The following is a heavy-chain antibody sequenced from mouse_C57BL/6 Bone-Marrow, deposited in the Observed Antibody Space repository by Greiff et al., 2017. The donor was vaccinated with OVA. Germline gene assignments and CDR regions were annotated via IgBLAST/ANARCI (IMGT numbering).Heavy chain of an antibody. CDR3: ARRLRYPLRNYFDY. CDR1: GYAFTNYL. D-gene: IGHD1-1*01. J-gene: IGHJ2*01. Sequence: VHLVESGAELVRPGTSVKVSCKASGYAFTNYLIEWVKQRPGQGLEWIGVINPGSGGTNYNEKFKGKATLTADKSSSTAYMQLSSLTSEDSAVYFCARRLRYPLRNYFDYWGQGTTLTVSS. V-gene: IGHV1-54*01. CDR2: INPGSGGT.